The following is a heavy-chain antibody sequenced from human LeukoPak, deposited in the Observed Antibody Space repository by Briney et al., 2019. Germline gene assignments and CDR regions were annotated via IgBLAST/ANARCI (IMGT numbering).Heavy chain of an antibody. J-gene: IGHJ4*02. Sequence: GGSLRLSCAASGFTFSTYSMNWVRQAPGKGLEWVSSIISSSSYIYYADSVKGRFTISRDNAKNSLYLQMNSLRAEDTAVYYCARDAGPDYDFWSGYLQGPLDYWGQGTLVTVSS. CDR3: ARDAGPDYDFWSGYLQGPLDY. V-gene: IGHV3-21*01. D-gene: IGHD3-3*01. CDR2: IISSSSYI. CDR1: GFTFSTYS.